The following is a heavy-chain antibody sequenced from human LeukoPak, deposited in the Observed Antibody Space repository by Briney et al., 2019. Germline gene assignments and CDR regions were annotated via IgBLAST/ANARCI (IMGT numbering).Heavy chain of an antibody. Sequence: SVKVSCKASGGTFSSYAISWVRQAPGQGLEWMGGIIPIFGTAHYAQKFQGRVTITTDESTSTAYMELRSLRSEDTAVYYCAREAGIVVGSTFDYWGQGTLVTVSS. CDR3: AREAGIVVGSTFDY. CDR2: IIPIFGTA. CDR1: GGTFSSYA. J-gene: IGHJ4*02. V-gene: IGHV1-69*05. D-gene: IGHD3-22*01.